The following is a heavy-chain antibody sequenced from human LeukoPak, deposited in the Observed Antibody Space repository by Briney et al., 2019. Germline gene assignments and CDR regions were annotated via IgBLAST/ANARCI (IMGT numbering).Heavy chain of an antibody. J-gene: IGHJ4*02. Sequence: GGSLRLSCAASGFTFSSYGMHWVRQAPGKGLEWVAGISYDGSNKYYADSVKGRFTISRDNSKNTLYLQMNSLRVEDTAVYDCAKDRSGYGSGIYSFDFWGQGPLVTVS. CDR3: AKDRSGYGSGIYSFDF. CDR2: ISYDGSNK. CDR1: GFTFSSYG. D-gene: IGHD3-10*01. V-gene: IGHV3-30*18.